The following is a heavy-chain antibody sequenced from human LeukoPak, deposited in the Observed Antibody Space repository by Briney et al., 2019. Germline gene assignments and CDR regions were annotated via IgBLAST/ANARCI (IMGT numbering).Heavy chain of an antibody. CDR1: GFSFSDYA. CDR2: ITGSGTRT. Sequence: GGSLRLSCAASGFSFSDYAMAWVRQAPGKGLQWVSDITGSGTRTDHADSVRGRFIISRDNSKNELYLQMNSLRVEDTAIYFCAKDRYCSGGLCYADAFDVWAKGLWSPSPQ. J-gene: IGHJ3*01. D-gene: IGHD6-19*01. V-gene: IGHV3-23*01. CDR3: AKDRYCSGGLCYADAFDV.